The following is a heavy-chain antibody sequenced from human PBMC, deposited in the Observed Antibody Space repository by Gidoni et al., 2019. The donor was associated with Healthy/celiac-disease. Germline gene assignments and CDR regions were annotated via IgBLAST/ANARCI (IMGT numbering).Heavy chain of an antibody. Sequence: EVQLVESGGGLVQPGGSLRLSCAASGFTFRSYWLHWVRHAPGKGLVGVSRINSDGSSTSYADSVKGRFTISRDNAKNTLYLQMNSLRAEDTAVYYCASSPGYSSGWGHYYYYGMDVWGQGTTVTVSS. CDR3: ASSPGYSSGWGHYYYYGMDV. V-gene: IGHV3-74*01. CDR1: GFTFRSYW. D-gene: IGHD6-19*01. CDR2: INSDGSST. J-gene: IGHJ6*02.